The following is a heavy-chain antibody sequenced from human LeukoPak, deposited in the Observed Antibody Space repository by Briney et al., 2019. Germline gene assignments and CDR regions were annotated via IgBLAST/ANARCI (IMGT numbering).Heavy chain of an antibody. CDR3: ARRSQYYYDSSGYYDAFDI. D-gene: IGHD3-22*01. V-gene: IGHV4-39*01. CDR1: GGSIFSSSHY. CDR2: IYYSGST. Sequence: SGTLSLTCTVSGGSIFSSSHYWGWIRQPPGKGLEWIGSIYYSGSTYHNPSLKSRVTISVDTSKNQFSLKLSSVTAADTAVYYCARRSQYYYDSSGYYDAFDIWGQGTMVTVSS. J-gene: IGHJ3*02.